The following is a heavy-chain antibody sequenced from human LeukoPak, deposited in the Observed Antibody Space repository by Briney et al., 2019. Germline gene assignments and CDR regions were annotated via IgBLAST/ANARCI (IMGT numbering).Heavy chain of an antibody. D-gene: IGHD6-19*01. CDR1: GYTFTGYY. CDR2: INPNSGGT. CDR3: ARVVNIGSGWPYYFDY. V-gene: IGHV1-2*02. J-gene: IGHJ4*02. Sequence: GASVKVSCKASGYTFTGYYMHWVRQAPGQGLEWMGWINPNSGGTNYAQKFQGRVTMTRDTSISTAYMELSRLRSDDTAVYYCARVVNIGSGWPYYFDYWGQGTLVTVSS.